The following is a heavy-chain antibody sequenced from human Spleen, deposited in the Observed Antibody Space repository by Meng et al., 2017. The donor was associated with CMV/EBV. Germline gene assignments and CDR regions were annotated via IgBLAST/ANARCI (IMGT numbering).Heavy chain of an antibody. Sequence: YGGAFSGYYWSWIRQPPGKGLEWIGEINHSGSTNYNPSLKSRVTISVDTSKNQFSLKLSSVTAADTAVYYCARLGIFGVVTYNRFDPWGQGTLVTVSS. CDR3: ARLGIFGVVTYNRFDP. D-gene: IGHD3-3*01. J-gene: IGHJ5*02. V-gene: IGHV4-34*01. CDR1: GGAFSGYY. CDR2: INHSGST.